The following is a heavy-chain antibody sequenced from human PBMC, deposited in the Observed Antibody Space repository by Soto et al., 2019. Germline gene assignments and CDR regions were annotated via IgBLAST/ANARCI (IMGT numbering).Heavy chain of an antibody. D-gene: IGHD3-3*01. CDR1: GGSFSGYY. Sequence: SETLSLTCAVYGGSFSGYYWSWIRQPPGKGLEWIGEINHSGSTNYNPSLKSRVTISVDTSKNQFSLKLSSVTAADTAVYYCARGRGSKGYDFWSGYYTLYNWFDPWGQGPLVTVS. CDR2: INHSGST. J-gene: IGHJ5*02. V-gene: IGHV4-34*01. CDR3: ARGRGSKGYDFWSGYYTLYNWFDP.